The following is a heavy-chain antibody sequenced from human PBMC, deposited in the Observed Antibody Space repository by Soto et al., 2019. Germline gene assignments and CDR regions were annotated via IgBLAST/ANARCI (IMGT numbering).Heavy chain of an antibody. CDR2: ISYDGSNK. CDR1: GFTFSSYG. D-gene: IGHD3-10*01. J-gene: IGHJ4*02. V-gene: IGHV3-30*18. CDR3: AKALDRLWFGELSDY. Sequence: QVQLVESGGGVVQPGRSLRLSCAASGFTFSSYGMHWVRQAPGKGLEWVAVISYDGSNKYYADSVKGRFTISRDNSKNTLYLQKNSLRAEDTAVYYCAKALDRLWFGELSDYWGQGTLVTVSS.